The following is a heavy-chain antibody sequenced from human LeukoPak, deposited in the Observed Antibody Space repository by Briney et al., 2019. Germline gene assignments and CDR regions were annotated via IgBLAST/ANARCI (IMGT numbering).Heavy chain of an antibody. V-gene: IGHV3-66*01. CDR1: GFTVSSNY. J-gene: IGHJ5*02. Sequence: GGSLRLSCAASGFTVSSNYMSWVRQAPGKGLEWVSVIYSGGSTYYADSVKGRFTISRDNSKNTLYLQMNSLRAEDTAVYYCARGETLNWFDPWGQGTLVTVSS. CDR2: IYSGGST. CDR3: ARGETLNWFDP.